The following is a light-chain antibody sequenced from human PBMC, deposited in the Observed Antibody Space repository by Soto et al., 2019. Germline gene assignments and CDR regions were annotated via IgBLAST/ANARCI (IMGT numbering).Light chain of an antibody. CDR3: QQYNNWPPIT. CDR2: GAS. J-gene: IGKJ5*01. CDR1: QSVSSSY. V-gene: IGKV3-15*01. Sequence: EIVMTQSPATLSVSPGERATLSCRAIQSVSSSYLAWYQQKPGQAPRLLISGASTRATGIPARFSGSGSGTEFTLTVSSLQSEDFAVYYCQQYNNWPPITFGQGTRLEI.